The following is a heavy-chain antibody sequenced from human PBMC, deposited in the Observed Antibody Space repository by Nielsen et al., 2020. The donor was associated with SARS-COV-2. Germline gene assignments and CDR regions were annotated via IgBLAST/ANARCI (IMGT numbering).Heavy chain of an antibody. CDR3: AKDSSSSWYKDYLDY. Sequence: GESLKISCAASGFTFSSYSMNWVRQAPGKGLEWVSAISGSGGSTYYADSVKGRFTISRDNSKNTLYLQMNSLRAEDTAVYYCAKDSSSSWYKDYLDYWGQGTLVTVSS. CDR1: GFTFSSYS. V-gene: IGHV3-23*01. D-gene: IGHD6-13*01. CDR2: ISGSGGST. J-gene: IGHJ4*02.